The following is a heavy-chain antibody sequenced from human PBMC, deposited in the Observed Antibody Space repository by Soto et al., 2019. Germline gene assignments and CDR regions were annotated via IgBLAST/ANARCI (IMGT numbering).Heavy chain of an antibody. Sequence: EVQLVESGGGLVQPGGSLRLSCAASGVTVSSNYMSWVRQAPGKGLEWVSVIYSGGSTYYADSVKGRFTISRDNSKNTLYLQMNSLGAEHTAVYYCARHGYNYGGGYFDYWGQGTLVTVSS. V-gene: IGHV3-66*04. J-gene: IGHJ4*02. CDR1: GVTVSSNY. D-gene: IGHD5-18*01. CDR3: ARHGYNYGGGYFDY. CDR2: IYSGGST.